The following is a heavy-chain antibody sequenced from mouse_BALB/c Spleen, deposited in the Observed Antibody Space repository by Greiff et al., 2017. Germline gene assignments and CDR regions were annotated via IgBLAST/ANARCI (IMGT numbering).Heavy chain of an antibody. D-gene: IGHD3-3*01. CDR2: INPSTGYT. CDR1: GYTFTSYW. Sequence: QVQLQQSGAELAKPGASVKMSCKASGYTFTSYWMHWVKQRPGQGLEWIGYINPSTGYTEYNQKFKDKATLTADKSSSTAYMQLSSLTSEDSAVYYCAEGRSWDFDYWGQGTTLTVSS. V-gene: IGHV1-7*01. CDR3: AEGRSWDFDY. J-gene: IGHJ2*01.